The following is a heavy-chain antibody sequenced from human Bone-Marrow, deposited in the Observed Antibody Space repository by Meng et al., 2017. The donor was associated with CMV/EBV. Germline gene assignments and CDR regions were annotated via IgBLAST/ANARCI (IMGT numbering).Heavy chain of an antibody. CDR1: GIIFSSYA. D-gene: IGHD3-3*01. CDR3: AKGPQSGYEQPAYYFDY. Sequence: GESQKFCCAASGIIFSSYAMSWVRQAPGKGLEWVSAISGSGGSTYYADSVKGRFTISRDNSKNTLYLQMNSLSAEDTAVYYCAKGPQSGYEQPAYYFDYWGQGTLVTVSS. J-gene: IGHJ4*02. V-gene: IGHV3-23*01. CDR2: ISGSGGST.